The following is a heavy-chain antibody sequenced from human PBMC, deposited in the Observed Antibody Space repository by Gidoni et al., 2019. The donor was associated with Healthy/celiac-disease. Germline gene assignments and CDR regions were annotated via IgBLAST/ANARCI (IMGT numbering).Heavy chain of an antibody. CDR1: GGSISSSSYY. CDR3: ARQFGGTMVRGVIIEMDV. D-gene: IGHD3-10*01. CDR2: IYYSGST. V-gene: IGHV4-39*01. Sequence: PGLVKPSETLSLTCTVSGGSISSSSYYRGWIRQPPGKGLEWIGSIYYSGSTYYNPSLKSRVTISLDTSKNQFSLKLSSVTAADTAVYYCARQFGGTMVRGVIIEMDVWGQGTTVTVSS. J-gene: IGHJ6*02.